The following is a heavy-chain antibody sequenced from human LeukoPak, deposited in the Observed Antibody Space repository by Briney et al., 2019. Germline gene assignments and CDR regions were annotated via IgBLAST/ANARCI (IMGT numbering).Heavy chain of an antibody. CDR1: GFTFSTYW. CDR2: IKQDGSEK. V-gene: IGHV3-7*01. J-gene: IGHJ4*02. Sequence: GGSLRLSCAASGFTFSTYWMSWVRDAPGKGLEWVANIKQDGSEKYYVDSVKGRFTISRDNAKNSLYLQMNSLRAEDAAMYYCARDSAGNDYWGQGTLATVSS. CDR3: ARDSAGNDY. D-gene: IGHD6-13*01.